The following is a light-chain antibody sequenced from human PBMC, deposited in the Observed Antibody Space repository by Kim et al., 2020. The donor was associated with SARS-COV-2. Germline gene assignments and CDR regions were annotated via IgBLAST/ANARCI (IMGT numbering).Light chain of an antibody. CDR1: QGSSSY. J-gene: IGKJ4*01. CDR2: GAA. V-gene: IGKV1-9*01. CDR3: QQLNSYPIT. Sequence: GKRVTRKGRARQGSSSYVVWYQQKPGKAHKLLIDGAANLQSGVPSRFSGSGSGTEFTLTISSMQPDDVATYTCQQLNSYPITCGGGTKVDIK.